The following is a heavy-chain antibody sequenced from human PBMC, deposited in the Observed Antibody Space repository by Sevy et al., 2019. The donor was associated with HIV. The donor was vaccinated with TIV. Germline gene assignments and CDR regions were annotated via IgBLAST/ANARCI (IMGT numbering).Heavy chain of an antibody. V-gene: IGHV3-21*01. Sequence: GGSLRLSCAASGFIFSNYNMNWVRQAPGKGLEWVSSISSSSNHIYYADSVKGRFTISRDNAKNSLYLQTNSLRAEDTAVYYCARKMELLVRDYWGQGTLVTVSS. CDR2: ISSSSNHI. J-gene: IGHJ4*02. CDR3: ARKMELLVRDY. CDR1: GFIFSNYN. D-gene: IGHD2-21*02.